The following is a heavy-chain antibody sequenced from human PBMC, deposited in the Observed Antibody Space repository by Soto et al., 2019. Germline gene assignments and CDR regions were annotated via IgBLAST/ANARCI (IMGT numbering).Heavy chain of an antibody. V-gene: IGHV1-18*01. Sequence: ASVKVSCKASGYTFTSYGISWVRQAPGQGLEWMGWISAYNGNTNYAQKLQGRVTITADESTSTAYMELSSLRSEDTAVYYCARVFETGATFPFDYWGQGTLVTVSS. D-gene: IGHD5-12*01. CDR3: ARVFETGATFPFDY. CDR2: ISAYNGNT. J-gene: IGHJ4*02. CDR1: GYTFTSYG.